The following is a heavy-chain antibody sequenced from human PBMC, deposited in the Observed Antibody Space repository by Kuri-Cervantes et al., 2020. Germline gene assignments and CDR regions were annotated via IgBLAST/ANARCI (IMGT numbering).Heavy chain of an antibody. CDR1: GGSFSGYY. D-gene: IGHD6-13*01. V-gene: IGHV4-34*01. Sequence: SETLSLTCAVYGGSFSGYYWSWIRQPPGKGLEWIGEINHSGSTNYNPSLKSRVTISVDTSKNQFSLKLSSVTAADTAVYYCARDLRQGYSSSWYYFDYWGQGTLVTVSS. CDR3: ARDLRQGYSSSWYYFDY. CDR2: INHSGST. J-gene: IGHJ4*02.